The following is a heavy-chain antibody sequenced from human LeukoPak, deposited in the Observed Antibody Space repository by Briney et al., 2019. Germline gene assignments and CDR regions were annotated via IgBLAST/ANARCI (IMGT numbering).Heavy chain of an antibody. V-gene: IGHV4-30-2*01. J-gene: IGHJ5*02. D-gene: IGHD1-26*01. CDR2: IYHSGST. CDR1: GGSISSGGYS. Sequence: PSETLSLTCAVSGGSISSGGYSWSWIRQPPGKGLEWIGYIYHSGSTYYNPSLKSRVTISVDTSKNQFSLKLSSVTAADTAVYYCARRSGSYNNWFDPWGQGTLVTVSS. CDR3: ARRSGSYNNWFDP.